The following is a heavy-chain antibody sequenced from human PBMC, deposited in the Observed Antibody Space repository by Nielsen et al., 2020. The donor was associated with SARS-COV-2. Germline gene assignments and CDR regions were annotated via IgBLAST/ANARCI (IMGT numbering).Heavy chain of an antibody. CDR2: IYYSGST. CDR1: GGSISSGDYY. Sequence: SETLSLTCTVSGGSISSGDYYWSWIRQPPGKGLEWIGYIYYSGSTYYNPSLKSRVTISVDTSKNQFSLKLSSVTAADTAVYYCARRRGSGGSCDFDYWGQGTLVTVSS. V-gene: IGHV4-30-4*01. CDR3: ARRRGSGGSCDFDY. D-gene: IGHD2-15*01. J-gene: IGHJ4*02.